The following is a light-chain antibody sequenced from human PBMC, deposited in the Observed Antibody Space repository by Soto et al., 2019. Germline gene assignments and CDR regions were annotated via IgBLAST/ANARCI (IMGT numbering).Light chain of an antibody. J-gene: IGKJ2*01. CDR1: QSVSRS. CDR2: DAS. V-gene: IGKV3-11*01. Sequence: EIVLTQSPATLSLSPGERATLSCRASQSVSRSLGWYQQRPGQPPRLLIYDASNRATGVPARFSGSGSGTDFTLTISSLEPEDFAVYYCQQRSNWLMYTFGQGTKLEIK. CDR3: QQRSNWLMYT.